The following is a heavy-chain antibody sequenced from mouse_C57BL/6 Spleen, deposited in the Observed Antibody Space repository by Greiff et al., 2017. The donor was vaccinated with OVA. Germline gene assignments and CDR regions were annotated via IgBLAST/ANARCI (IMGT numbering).Heavy chain of an antibody. V-gene: IGHV1-18*01. CDR1: GYTFTDYN. CDR3: ARWYYGSSSWYFDV. D-gene: IGHD1-1*01. CDR2: INPNNGGT. J-gene: IGHJ1*03. Sequence: VHVKQSGPELVKPGASVKIPCKASGYTFTDYNMDWVKQSHGKSLEWIGDINPNNGGTIYNQKFKGKATLTVDKSSSTAYMELRSLTSEDTAVYYCARWYYGSSSWYFDVWGTGTTVTVSS.